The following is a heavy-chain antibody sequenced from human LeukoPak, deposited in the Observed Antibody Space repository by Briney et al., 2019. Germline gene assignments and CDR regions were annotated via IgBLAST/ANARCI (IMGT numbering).Heavy chain of an antibody. D-gene: IGHD2-21*01. J-gene: IGHJ4*02. CDR2: INPKIGGT. Sequence: ASVKVSCKTSGYTFTDSYIHWVRQAPGQGLESMGWINPKIGGTNYAPRFQGRVSMTSDTSITTAYMQLRRVTSDDTAVYYCARDSSRRPQKHHIATSFSTESWGQGTLVAVSS. V-gene: IGHV1-2*02. CDR3: ARDSSRRPQKHHIATSFSTES. CDR1: GYTFTDSY.